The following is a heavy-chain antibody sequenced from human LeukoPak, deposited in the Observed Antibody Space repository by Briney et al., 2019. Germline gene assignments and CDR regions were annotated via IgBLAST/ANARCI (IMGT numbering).Heavy chain of an antibody. CDR3: AKGGTTVVDY. D-gene: IGHD4-23*01. CDR1: GFTFSNYA. Sequence: PGGSLRLSCAASGFTFSNYAMTWVRQAPGKGLEWVSSISGSGSGTYYADSVKGRFTISRDNAKNTLYLQMNSLRAEDTAVYYCAKGGTTVVDYWGQGTLVTVSS. CDR2: ISGSGSGT. V-gene: IGHV3-23*01. J-gene: IGHJ4*02.